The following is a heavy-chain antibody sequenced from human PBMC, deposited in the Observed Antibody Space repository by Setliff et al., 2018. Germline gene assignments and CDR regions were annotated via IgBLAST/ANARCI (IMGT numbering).Heavy chain of an antibody. J-gene: IGHJ4*02. CDR2: ISPHTGNT. CDR3: SRLVRFCTKISCQRLLGDDY. Sequence: ASVKVSCKASGYAFSDYGVTWVRQAPGQGLEWVGWISPHTGNTYYAPNFEGRVSLTTDTSTYTAYMELRSLRSDDTAVYYCSRLVRFCTKISCQRLLGDDYWGQGALVTVSS. CDR1: GYAFSDYG. D-gene: IGHD2-2*01. V-gene: IGHV1-18*01.